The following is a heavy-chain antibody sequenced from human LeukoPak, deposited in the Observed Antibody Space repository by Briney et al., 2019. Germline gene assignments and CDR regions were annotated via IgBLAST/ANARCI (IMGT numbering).Heavy chain of an antibody. D-gene: IGHD2-8*01. J-gene: IGHJ4*02. CDR1: GFTFSNYA. Sequence: PGGSLRLSCAASGFTFSNYAMSWVRQAPGKGLEWVSAISGSGGITYYADSVRGRFTISRDNSKNTLYLQMNSLRAEDTALYYCAKGYCTNGVCYFANWGQGTLVTVSS. CDR3: AKGYCTNGVCYFAN. V-gene: IGHV3-23*01. CDR2: ISGSGGIT.